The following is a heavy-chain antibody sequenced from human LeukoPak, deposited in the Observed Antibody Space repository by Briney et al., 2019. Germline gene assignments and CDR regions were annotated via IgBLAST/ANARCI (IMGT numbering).Heavy chain of an antibody. V-gene: IGHV4-31*03. CDR1: GGSISSGGYY. D-gene: IGHD3-9*01. CDR3: ATWKLRYFDWSTPANWFDP. J-gene: IGHJ5*02. CDR2: IYCSGST. Sequence: SQTLSLTCTVSGGSISSGGYYWSWIRQHPGKGLEWIGYIYCSGSTYYNPSLKSRVTISVDTSKNQFSLKLSSVTAADTAVYYCATWKLRYFDWSTPANWFDPWGQGTLVTVSS.